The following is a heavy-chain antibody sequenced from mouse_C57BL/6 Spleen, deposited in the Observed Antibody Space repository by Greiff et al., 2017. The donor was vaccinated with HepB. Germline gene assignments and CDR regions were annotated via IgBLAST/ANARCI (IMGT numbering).Heavy chain of an antibody. CDR1: GYSITSGYY. CDR2: ISYDGSN. Sequence: DVKLQESGPGLVKPSQSLSLTCSVTGYSITSGYYWNWIRQFPGNKLEWMGYISYDGSNNYNPSLKNRISITRDTSKNQFFLKLNSVTTEDTATYYCARDHWDGAMDYWGQGTSVTVSS. CDR3: ARDHWDGAMDY. D-gene: IGHD4-1*01. V-gene: IGHV3-6*01. J-gene: IGHJ4*01.